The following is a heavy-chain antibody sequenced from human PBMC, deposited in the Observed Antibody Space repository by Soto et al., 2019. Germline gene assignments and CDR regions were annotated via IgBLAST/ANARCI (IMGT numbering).Heavy chain of an antibody. CDR2: INHSGST. CDR3: ARSRRRAITMIVVVHFDY. CDR1: GGSFSGYY. D-gene: IGHD3-22*01. Sequence: SETLSLTCAVYGGSFSGYYWSWIRQPPGKGLEWIGEINHSGSTNYNPSLKSRVTISVDTSKNQFSLKLSSVTAADTAVYYCARSRRRAITMIVVVHFDYWGQGTLVTVSS. J-gene: IGHJ4*02. V-gene: IGHV4-34*01.